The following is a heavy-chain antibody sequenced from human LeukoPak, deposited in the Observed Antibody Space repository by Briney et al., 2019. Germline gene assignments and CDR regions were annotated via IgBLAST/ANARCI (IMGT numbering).Heavy chain of an antibody. CDR1: GGTFSSYA. CDR2: IIPIFGTA. D-gene: IGHD1-26*01. V-gene: IGHV1-69*05. CDR3: ARIGSYCSY. J-gene: IGHJ4*02. Sequence: ASVKVSCKASGGTFSSYAISWVRQAPGQGLEWMGGIIPIFGTANYAQKFQGRVTMTRDTSISTAYMELSRLRSDDTAVYYCARIGSYCSYWGQGTLVTVSS.